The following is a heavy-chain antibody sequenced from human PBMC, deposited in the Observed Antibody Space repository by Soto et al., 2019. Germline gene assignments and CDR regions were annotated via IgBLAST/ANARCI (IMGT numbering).Heavy chain of an antibody. D-gene: IGHD2-15*01. J-gene: IGHJ4*02. Sequence: QVHLVQSGAEVKKPGASVKVSCKGSGYTFTSYGITWVRQAPGQGLEWMGWLSAHNGNTNYAQKLQDRVTVTRDTSTSTAYMELRSLRSDDTAVYYCARGWYGDYWGQGALVSVSS. CDR2: LSAHNGNT. CDR3: ARGWYGDY. V-gene: IGHV1-18*01. CDR1: GYTFTSYG.